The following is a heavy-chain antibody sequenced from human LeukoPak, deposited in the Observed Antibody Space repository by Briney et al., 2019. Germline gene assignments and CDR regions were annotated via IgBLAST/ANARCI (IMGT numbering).Heavy chain of an antibody. CDR2: INPNSGNT. D-gene: IGHD3-10*01. V-gene: IGHV1-8*03. CDR1: GYTFSGYY. Sequence: GASVKVSCKASGYTFSGYYMHWVRQAPGQGLEWMGWINPNSGNTGYAQKFQGRVTITRNTSISTAYMELSSLRSEDTAVYYCARDTDDYITMVRGVKGNAFDIWGQGTMVTVSS. J-gene: IGHJ3*02. CDR3: ARDTDDYITMVRGVKGNAFDI.